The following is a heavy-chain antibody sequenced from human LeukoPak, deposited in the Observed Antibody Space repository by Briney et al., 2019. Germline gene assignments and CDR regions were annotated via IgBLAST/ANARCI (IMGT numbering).Heavy chain of an antibody. CDR2: ISSSSSYI. V-gene: IGHV3-21*01. Sequence: TGGSLRLSYAASGFIFSSYSMNWVRQAPGKGLEWVSSISSSSSYIYYADSVKGRFTISRDNAKNSLYLQMNSLRVEDTAVYYCVREVHSGYYGMDVWGQGTTVTVSS. CDR1: GFIFSSYS. CDR3: VREVHSGYYGMDV. J-gene: IGHJ6*02. D-gene: IGHD3-3*01.